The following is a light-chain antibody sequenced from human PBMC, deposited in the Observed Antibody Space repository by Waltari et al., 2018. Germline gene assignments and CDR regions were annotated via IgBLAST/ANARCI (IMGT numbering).Light chain of an antibody. Sequence: DIVMTKSPDSLAVSLGERATIKCKSSQSVLYSSNNKNYLAWYQQKPGQPPKLLIYWASTRESGVPDRFSGSGSGTDFTLTISSLQAEDVAVYYCQQYYSTPLTFGGGTKVEIK. CDR1: QSVLYSSNNKNY. CDR2: WAS. V-gene: IGKV4-1*01. J-gene: IGKJ4*01. CDR3: QQYYSTPLT.